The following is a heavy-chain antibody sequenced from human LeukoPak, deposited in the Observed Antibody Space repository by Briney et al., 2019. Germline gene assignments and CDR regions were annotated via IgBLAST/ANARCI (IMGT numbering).Heavy chain of an antibody. CDR1: GFTFSNYG. J-gene: IGHJ4*02. Sequence: PGGSLRLSCAASGFTFSNYGMTWVRQAPGKGLEWVSGLSGSGGSTYYADSVKGRFTISRDNSKNTLYLQMNSLRAEVTAVYYCARGYGGFDYWGQGTLVSVS. V-gene: IGHV3-23*01. CDR3: ARGYGGFDY. CDR2: LSGSGGST. D-gene: IGHD4-23*01.